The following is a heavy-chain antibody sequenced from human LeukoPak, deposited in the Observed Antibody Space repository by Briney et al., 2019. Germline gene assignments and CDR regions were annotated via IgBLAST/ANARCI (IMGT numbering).Heavy chain of an antibody. CDR3: AKGYTYGYGYYYYGMDV. CDR1: GFTFSYFG. CDR2: IRSDGSNK. Sequence: GGSLRLSCAASGFTFSYFGMHWVRRAPGKGLEWVAFIRSDGSNKYYADSVTGRFTISRDNSKNMLYLQMNSLRPEDTALYYCAKGYTYGYGYYYYGMDVWGQGTTVTVSS. J-gene: IGHJ6*02. D-gene: IGHD5-18*01. V-gene: IGHV3-30*02.